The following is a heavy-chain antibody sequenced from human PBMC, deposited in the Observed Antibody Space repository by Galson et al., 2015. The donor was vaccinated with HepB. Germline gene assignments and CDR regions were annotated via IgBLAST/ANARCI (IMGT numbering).Heavy chain of an antibody. J-gene: IGHJ6*02. CDR1: GDSVSSHYAV. CDR3: AYGVDV. Sequence: CAISGDSVSSHYAVWNWIRQSPSRGLEWLGRTYYRSKWIYDYAESVKSRITITPDTSKNLVSLQLHSVIPEDAAVYYCAYGVDVWGQGTTVTVSS. V-gene: IGHV6-1*01. CDR2: TYYRSKWIY.